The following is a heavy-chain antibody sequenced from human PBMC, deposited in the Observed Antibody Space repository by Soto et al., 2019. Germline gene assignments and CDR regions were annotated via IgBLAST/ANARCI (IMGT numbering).Heavy chain of an antibody. D-gene: IGHD6-13*01. CDR1: GYTFTSYA. CDR3: ARQGGSSWYARFIDY. J-gene: IGHJ4*02. CDR2: INAGNGNT. V-gene: IGHV1-3*01. Sequence: ASVKVSCKASGYTFTSYAMHWVRQAPGQRLEWMGWINAGNGNTKYSQKFQGRVTITRDTSASTAYMELSSLRSEDTAVYYCARQGGSSWYARFIDYWGQGTLVTVSS.